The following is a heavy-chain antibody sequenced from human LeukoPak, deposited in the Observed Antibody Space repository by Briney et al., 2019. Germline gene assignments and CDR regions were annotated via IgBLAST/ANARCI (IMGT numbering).Heavy chain of an antibody. D-gene: IGHD3-22*01. CDR3: ARDGRGYYYYSSWGSNWFDT. CDR1: GGSISSYY. V-gene: IGHV4-59*01. Sequence: SETLSLTCTVSGGSISSYYWSWIRQPPGKGLEWIGYIYYSGSTNYNPSLKSRVTISVDTSKNQFSLKLSSVTAADTAVYYSARDGRGYYYYSSWGSNWFDTWGQGTLVTVSS. CDR2: IYYSGST. J-gene: IGHJ5*02.